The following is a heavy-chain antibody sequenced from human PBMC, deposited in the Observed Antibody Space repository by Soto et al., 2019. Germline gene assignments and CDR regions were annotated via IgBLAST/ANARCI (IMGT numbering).Heavy chain of an antibody. D-gene: IGHD1-26*01. CDR2: IYYSGST. CDR3: ARDSGGYSFLDY. CDR1: GGSISGYY. V-gene: IGHV4-59*01. Sequence: SETLSLTCTVSGGSISGYYWTWIRQPPGQGLEWIGYIYYSGSTNYNPSLKSRVTISVDTSKNQFSLILSSVTAADTAMYYCARDSGGYSFLDYWGQGTLVTVSS. J-gene: IGHJ4*02.